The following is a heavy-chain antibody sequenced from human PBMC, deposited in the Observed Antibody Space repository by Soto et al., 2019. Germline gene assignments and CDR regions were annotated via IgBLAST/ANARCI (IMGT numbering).Heavy chain of an antibody. CDR1: GYTFTSYY. V-gene: IGHV1-46*01. CDR3: ARGEYCIRTSCYYYSMDV. J-gene: IGHJ6*02. Sequence: ASVKVSCKASGYTFTSYYLHWVRQAPGQGLEWMGIIKPSGGGTTYAPRYQDRVTMTRDTSTSTVYMELSSLRSEDTAIYYCARGEYCIRTSCYYYSMDVWGQGTTVTVSS. CDR2: IKPSGGGT. D-gene: IGHD2-2*01.